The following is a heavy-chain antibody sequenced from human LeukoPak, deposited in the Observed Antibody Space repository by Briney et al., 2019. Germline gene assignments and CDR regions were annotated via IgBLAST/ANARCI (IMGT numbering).Heavy chain of an antibody. CDR3: ARGLGYFAFDI. CDR1: GFTFDDYA. Sequence: TGGSLRLSCAASGFTFDDYAMHWVRQAPGKGLEWVSSISSSSSYIYYADSVKGRFTISRDNAKNSLYLQMNSLRAEDTAVYSCARGLGYFAFDIWGQGTFVSVSS. V-gene: IGHV3-21*01. D-gene: IGHD3-9*01. J-gene: IGHJ3*02. CDR2: ISSSSSYI.